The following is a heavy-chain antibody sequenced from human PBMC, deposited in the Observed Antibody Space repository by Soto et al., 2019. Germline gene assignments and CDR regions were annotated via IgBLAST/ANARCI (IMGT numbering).Heavy chain of an antibody. CDR1: GGSISSYY. Sequence: SETLSLTCTVSGGSISSYYWSWIRQPPGKGLEWIGYIYYSGSTNYNPSLKSRVTISVDTSKNQFSLKLSSVTAADTAVYYCAGVMDTARGGIDYWGQGTLVTVSS. CDR3: AGVMDTARGGIDY. CDR2: IYYSGST. D-gene: IGHD5-18*01. V-gene: IGHV4-59*01. J-gene: IGHJ4*02.